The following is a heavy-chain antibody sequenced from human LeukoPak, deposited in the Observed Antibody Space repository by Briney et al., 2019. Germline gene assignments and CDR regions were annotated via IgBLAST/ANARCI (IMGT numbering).Heavy chain of an antibody. CDR3: ASEGRESTFDY. Sequence: SETLSLTCAVYGGSYSGYYWSWIRQPPGKGLEWIGEINHSGSTNYNPSLKSRVTISVDTSKNQFSLKLSSVTAADTAVYYCASEGRESTFDYWGQGTLVTVSS. CDR2: INHSGST. J-gene: IGHJ4*02. D-gene: IGHD3-10*01. CDR1: GGSYSGYY. V-gene: IGHV4-34*01.